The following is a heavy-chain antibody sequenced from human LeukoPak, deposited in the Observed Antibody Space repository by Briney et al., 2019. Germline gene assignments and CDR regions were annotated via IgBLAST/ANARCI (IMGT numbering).Heavy chain of an antibody. CDR2: IHYSGIT. CDR1: GYSISSGCYY. D-gene: IGHD6-19*01. V-gene: IGHV4-39*01. J-gene: IGHJ4*02. CDR3: ASLISRGWYRAPSAGDD. Sequence: PSETLSLTCTVSGYSISSGCYYWCSSRHPPKRRVEWMRSIHYSGITYYNPSLKSRATISVDTSKNQFPLKLSFVTAADTGVYYCASLISRGWYRAPSAGDDWGQGTLVTVSS.